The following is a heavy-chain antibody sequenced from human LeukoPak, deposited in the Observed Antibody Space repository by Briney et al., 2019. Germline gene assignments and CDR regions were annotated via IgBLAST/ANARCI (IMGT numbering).Heavy chain of an antibody. CDR1: GFSFNSYT. D-gene: IGHD3-3*01. V-gene: IGHV3-23*01. Sequence: LTGGSLRLSCAASGFSFNSYTMSWVRQAPGKGLEWVSGIDGSGGRGEKTYYADSVKGRFTISRDNSENTLFLQMNSLRAEDTAIYYCAKDLSVYYDFWSGHYYFDYWGLGTLVTVSS. CDR3: AKDLSVYYDFWSGHYYFDY. CDR2: IDGSGGRGEKT. J-gene: IGHJ4*02.